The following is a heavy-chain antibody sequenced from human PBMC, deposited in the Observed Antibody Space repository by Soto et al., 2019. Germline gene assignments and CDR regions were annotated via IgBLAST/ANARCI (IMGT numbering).Heavy chain of an antibody. CDR2: IYWDDDK. J-gene: IGHJ6*02. D-gene: IGHD6-13*01. Sequence: QITLKESGPPLVKRTQTLTLTCTLSGLSLTSSGAGVGWIPQSPGKALEWLAIIYWDDDKRYSQSLRSRVTITKDTSKTQEVLTVTNMDPVDKGTYYCASAWYGDQHYYGMGVWGQGTTVTVSS. V-gene: IGHV2-5*02. CDR3: ASAWYGDQHYYGMGV. CDR1: GLSLTSSGAG.